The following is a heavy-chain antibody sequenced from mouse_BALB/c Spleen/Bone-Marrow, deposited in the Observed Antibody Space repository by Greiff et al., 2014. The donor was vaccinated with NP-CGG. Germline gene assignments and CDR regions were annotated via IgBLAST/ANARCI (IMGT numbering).Heavy chain of an antibody. CDR3: ARYRLGTYFDY. CDR2: IDPANGNT. D-gene: IGHD1-2*01. J-gene: IGHJ2*01. Sequence: VPLKGSGAELVKPGGSVQLSCTASGFNIKDTYMHWGKQRPEQGLEWIGRIDPANGNTKYDPKFQGKATITADTSSNTAYLQLSSLTSEDTAVYYCARYRLGTYFDYWGQGTTLTVSS. V-gene: IGHV14-3*02. CDR1: GFNIKDTY.